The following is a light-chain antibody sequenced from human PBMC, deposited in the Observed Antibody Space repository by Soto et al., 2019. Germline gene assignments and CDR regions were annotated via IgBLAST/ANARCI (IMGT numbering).Light chain of an antibody. V-gene: IGKV3-20*01. J-gene: IGKJ1*01. CDR2: GAS. CDR1: QSVSSSY. CDR3: QQYGSSPRT. Sequence: EIVLTQSPGTLSLSPGERAALCCRASQSVSSSYLAWYQQKPGQAPRLLIYGASSRATGIPDRFSGSGSGTDFTLTISRLEPEDFAVYYCQQYGSSPRTFGQGTK.